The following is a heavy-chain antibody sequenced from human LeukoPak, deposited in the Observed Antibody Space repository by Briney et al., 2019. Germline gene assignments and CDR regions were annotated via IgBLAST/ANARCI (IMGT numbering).Heavy chain of an antibody. D-gene: IGHD3-22*01. J-gene: IGHJ6*02. Sequence: RGSPRLSCAASTFTLSQYLMSWVRPAPGKGREWVANIRHEGGVIYSVDSLKGRFIISRDNAKNSMYLQMDSLRAEDTAVYFCARTCCGYQARYYYGLDVWGQGTTVTVSS. CDR1: TFTLSQYL. CDR2: IRHEGGVI. V-gene: IGHV3-7*05. CDR3: ARTCCGYQARYYYGLDV.